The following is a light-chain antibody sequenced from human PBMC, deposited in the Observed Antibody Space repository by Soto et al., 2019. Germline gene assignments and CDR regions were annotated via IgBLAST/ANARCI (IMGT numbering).Light chain of an antibody. Sequence: QSALTQPASVSGSPGQSITISCTGISSDVGGYNYVSWYQQHPGKAPKLMIYDVSNRPSGVSNRFSGSKSGNTASLTISGLQAADEADYYCSSYTSSSTVFGGGTKVTVL. J-gene: IGLJ2*01. CDR1: SSDVGGYNY. CDR2: DVS. CDR3: SSYTSSSTV. V-gene: IGLV2-14*03.